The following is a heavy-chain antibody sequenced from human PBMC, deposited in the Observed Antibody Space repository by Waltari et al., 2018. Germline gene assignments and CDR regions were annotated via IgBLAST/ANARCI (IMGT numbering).Heavy chain of an antibody. V-gene: IGHV4-59*01. D-gene: IGHD3-10*01. CDR2: IYYSGST. Sequence: QVQLQESGPGLVKPSETLSLTCTVSGGSISSYYWSWIRQPPGKGLEWIGYIYYSGSTNYNPSLKSRVTISVDTSKNQFSLKLSSVTAADTAVYYCARRQYYGSGRYFFDYWGQGTLVTVSS. J-gene: IGHJ4*02. CDR3: ARRQYYGSGRYFFDY. CDR1: GGSISSYY.